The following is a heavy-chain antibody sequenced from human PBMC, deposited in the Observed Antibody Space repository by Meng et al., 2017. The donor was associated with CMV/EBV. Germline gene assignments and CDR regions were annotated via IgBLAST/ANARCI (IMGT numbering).Heavy chain of an antibody. V-gene: IGHV3-21*01. J-gene: IGHJ5*02. Sequence: EVQLVESGGXLVKPGGSLRLSCSASGFTFSSYSMNWVRQAPGKGLEWVSSISSSSSYIYYADSVKGRFTISRDNAKNSLYLQMNSLRAEDTAVYYCARDGSRLGPTWFDPWGQGTLVTVSS. CDR3: ARDGSRLGPTWFDP. CDR2: ISSSSSYI. CDR1: GFTFSSYS. D-gene: IGHD3-16*01.